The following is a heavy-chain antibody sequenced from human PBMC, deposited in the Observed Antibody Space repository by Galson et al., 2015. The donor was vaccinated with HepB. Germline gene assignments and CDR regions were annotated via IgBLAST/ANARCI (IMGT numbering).Heavy chain of an antibody. CDR1: GYTFTGYY. Sequence: SVKVSCKASGYTFTGYYMHWVRQAPGQGLEWMGWINPNSGGTNYAQKFQGRVTMTRDTSISTAYMELSRLRSDDTAVYYCARASGIVGATPLSQHWGQGTLVTVSS. CDR2: INPNSGGT. CDR3: ARASGIVGATPLSQH. V-gene: IGHV1-2*02. D-gene: IGHD1-26*01. J-gene: IGHJ1*01.